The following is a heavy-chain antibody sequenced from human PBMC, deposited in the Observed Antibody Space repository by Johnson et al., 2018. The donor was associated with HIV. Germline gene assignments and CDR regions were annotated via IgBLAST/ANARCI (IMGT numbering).Heavy chain of an antibody. CDR2: IKSKTYGGTT. CDR1: GFTFGDFA. J-gene: IGHJ3*02. D-gene: IGHD6-6*01. Sequence: EVHLVESGGGLVQPGRSLRLSCTASGFTFGDFAMSWVRQAPGKGLEWVGFIKSKTYGGTTEYAASVKGRFTISRDNSKNTLYLQMNSLRAEDTAVYYCANFRYSSSPDAFDIWGQGTMVTVSS. V-gene: IGHV3-49*04. CDR3: ANFRYSSSPDAFDI.